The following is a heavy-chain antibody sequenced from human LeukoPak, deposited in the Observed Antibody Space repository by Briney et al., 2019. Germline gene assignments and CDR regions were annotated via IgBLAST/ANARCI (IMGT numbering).Heavy chain of an antibody. D-gene: IGHD3-10*01. Sequence: GGSLRPSCAASGFTFSDYYMSWIRQAPGKGLEWVSYISSSGSTIYYADSVKGRFTISRDNAKNSLYLQMNSLRAEDTAVYYCAKEDQGLLWFGSYSDYWGQGTLVTVSS. J-gene: IGHJ4*02. CDR3: AKEDQGLLWFGSYSDY. V-gene: IGHV3-11*01. CDR1: GFTFSDYY. CDR2: ISSSGSTI.